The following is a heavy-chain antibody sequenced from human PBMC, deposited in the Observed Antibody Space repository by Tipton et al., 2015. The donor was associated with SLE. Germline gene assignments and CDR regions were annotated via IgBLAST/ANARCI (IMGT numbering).Heavy chain of an antibody. J-gene: IGHJ3*02. CDR3: ARSRSGSSDAFEI. D-gene: IGHD1-26*01. Sequence: TLSLTCTVSVDSIINYYLSWIRQSAGKGQEWMGRFYHGGTTSYNPSFKSRVTKSADTSENQFSLRLNSVTAADTAVYYCARSRSGSSDAFEIWGQGTLVTVSS. CDR2: FYHGGTT. V-gene: IGHV4-4*07. CDR1: VDSIINYY.